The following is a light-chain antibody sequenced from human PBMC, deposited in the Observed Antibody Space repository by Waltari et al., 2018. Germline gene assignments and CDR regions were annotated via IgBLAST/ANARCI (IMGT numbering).Light chain of an antibody. Sequence: DIQMTQSPTSVSAPVGDSVTITCRASRGISNWLAWYQQKSGQAPKLLIDAASNLQSGVPSRFSGSGAATDFTLTINSLQPEDFATYYCQQANSFPPTFGQGTKVEIK. J-gene: IGKJ2*01. CDR3: QQANSFPPT. V-gene: IGKV1-12*01. CDR1: RGISNW. CDR2: AAS.